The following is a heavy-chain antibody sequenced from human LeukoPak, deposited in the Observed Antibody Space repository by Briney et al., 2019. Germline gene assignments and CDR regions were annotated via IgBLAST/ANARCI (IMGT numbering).Heavy chain of an antibody. V-gene: IGHV3-7*03. CDR1: GFTFSESW. Sequence: QTGGSLRLSCVASGFTFSESWMTWVRQAPGKGLEWVASIKHDEREEYYADSVKGRFSMSRDNGKNSLYLQMSSLRAEDTAVYYCAKGERPQFLTHTYDYWGQGTEVTVSS. D-gene: IGHD3-3*01. CDR2: IKHDEREE. J-gene: IGHJ4*02. CDR3: AKGERPQFLTHTYDY.